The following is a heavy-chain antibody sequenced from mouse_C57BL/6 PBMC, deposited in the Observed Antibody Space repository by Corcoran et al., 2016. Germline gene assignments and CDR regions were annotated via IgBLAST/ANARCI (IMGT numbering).Heavy chain of an antibody. CDR1: GYTFTSYG. J-gene: IGHJ1*03. D-gene: IGHD1-1*01. CDR2: IYPRSGNT. V-gene: IGHV1-81*01. CDR3: ARFQYYGSSSWYFDV. Sequence: QVQLQQSGAELARPGASVKLSCRASGYTFTSYGISWVKQRTGQGLEWIGEIYPRSGNTYYNEKFKGKATLTADKSSSTAYMELRSLTSEDSAVYFCARFQYYGSSSWYFDVWGTGTTVTVSS.